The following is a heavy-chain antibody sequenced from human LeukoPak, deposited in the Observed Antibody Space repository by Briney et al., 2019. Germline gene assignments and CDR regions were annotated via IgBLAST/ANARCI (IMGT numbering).Heavy chain of an antibody. V-gene: IGHV3-30*19. J-gene: IGHJ6*02. Sequence: PGGSLRLSCAASGFTFDTYAMHWVRQAPGKGLEWVAVISYDGSNKYYADSVKGRFTISRDNSKNTLYLQMNSLRAEDTAVYYCARYDARYGMDVWGQGTTVTVSS. CDR3: ARYDARYGMDV. D-gene: IGHD1-1*01. CDR2: ISYDGSNK. CDR1: GFTFDTYA.